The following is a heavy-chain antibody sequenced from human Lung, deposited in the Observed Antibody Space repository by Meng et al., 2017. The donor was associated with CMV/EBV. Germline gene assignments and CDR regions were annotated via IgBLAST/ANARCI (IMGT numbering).Heavy chain of an antibody. D-gene: IGHD3-10*01. Sequence: GXSXRLXCAASGFTFSSFSMNWVRQAPGKGLEWVSSISGGSNYIYYADSVKGRFTISRDNAKNSLYLQMNSLRAEDTAVYYCARNSFRGSGSYYNYWGQGTLVTVSS. CDR1: GFTFSSFS. CDR2: ISGGSNYI. J-gene: IGHJ4*02. CDR3: ARNSFRGSGSYYNY. V-gene: IGHV3-21*01.